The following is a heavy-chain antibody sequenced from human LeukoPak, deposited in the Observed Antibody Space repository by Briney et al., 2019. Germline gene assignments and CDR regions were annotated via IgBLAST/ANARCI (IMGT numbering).Heavy chain of an antibody. J-gene: IGHJ1*01. CDR1: GYTFTSYG. CDR2: ISAYNGNT. CDR3: ARDTYYYDSSGYQGPKYFQH. Sequence: GASVKVSCKASGYTFTSYGISWVRQAPGQGLEWMGWISAYNGNTNYAQKLQGRVTMTTDTSTSTAYMELRSLRSDDTAVYYRARDTYYYDSSGYQGPKYFQHWGQGTLVTVSS. D-gene: IGHD3-22*01. V-gene: IGHV1-18*01.